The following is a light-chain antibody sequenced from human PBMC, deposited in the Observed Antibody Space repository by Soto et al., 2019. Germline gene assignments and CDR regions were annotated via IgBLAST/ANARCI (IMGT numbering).Light chain of an antibody. Sequence: EIVLTQSPGTLSLSPGERATLSCRASQSVSSSYLAWYQQKPGQAPRLLIYGASSRATGIPDRFSGSGSGKDFTLTISRLEPEVFAVYYCQQYGSSPPALTFGGGTKVEIK. V-gene: IGKV3-20*01. CDR2: GAS. CDR1: QSVSSSY. CDR3: QQYGSSPPALT. J-gene: IGKJ4*01.